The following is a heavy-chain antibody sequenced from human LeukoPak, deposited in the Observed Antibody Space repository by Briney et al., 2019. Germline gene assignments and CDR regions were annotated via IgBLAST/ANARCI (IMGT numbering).Heavy chain of an antibody. J-gene: IGHJ4*02. D-gene: IGHD3-10*01. V-gene: IGHV3-30*04. CDR2: ISYDGSNK. CDR1: GFTFSSYA. CDR3: ARGSHGSGGIDY. Sequence: GGSLRLSCAASGFTFSSYAMSWVRQAPGKGLEWVAVISYDGSNKYYADSVKGRFTISRDNSKNTLYLQMNSLRAEDTAVYYCARGSHGSGGIDYWGQGTLVTVSS.